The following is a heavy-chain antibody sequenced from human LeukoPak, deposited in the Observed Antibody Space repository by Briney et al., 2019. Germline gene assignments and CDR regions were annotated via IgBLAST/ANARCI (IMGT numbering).Heavy chain of an antibody. D-gene: IGHD2-15*01. V-gene: IGHV3-66*01. CDR3: ARVGYTDTWYSSPPFDY. CDR1: GFTVSSNY. CDR2: IYSGGST. Sequence: GGSLRPSCAASGFTVSSNYMSWVRQAPGKGLEWVSVIYSGGSTYYADSVKGRFTISRDNSKNILLLQMNSLRAEDTALYYCARVGYTDTWYSSPPFDYWGQGTLVTVSS. J-gene: IGHJ4*02.